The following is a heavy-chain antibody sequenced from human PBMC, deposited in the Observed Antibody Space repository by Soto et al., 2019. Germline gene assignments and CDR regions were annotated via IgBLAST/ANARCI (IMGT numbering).Heavy chain of an antibody. CDR1: GGTFSSYA. V-gene: IGHV1-69*12. D-gene: IGHD3-3*01. CDR3: ARLRITIFGVDRYYYYYGMDV. Sequence: QVQLVQSGAEVKKPGSSVKVSCKASGGTFSSYAISWVRQAPGQGLEWMGGIIPIFGTANYAQKFQGRVTITADESTSTAYMELSSLRSEDTAVYYCARLRITIFGVDRYYYYYGMDVWGQGTTVTVSS. J-gene: IGHJ6*02. CDR2: IIPIFGTA.